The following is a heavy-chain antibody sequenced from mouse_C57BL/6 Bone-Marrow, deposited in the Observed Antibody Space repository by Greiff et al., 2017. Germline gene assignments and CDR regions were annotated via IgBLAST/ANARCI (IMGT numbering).Heavy chain of an antibody. CDR2: IDPETGGT. J-gene: IGHJ3*01. V-gene: IGHV1-15*01. CDR1: GYTFTDYE. CDR3: TGGEWPG. Sequence: QVQLQQSGAELVRPGASVTLSCKASGYTFTDYEMHWVKQTPVHGLEWIGAIDPETGGTAYNQKFKGKAILTADKSSSTAYMELRCLTSEDSAVYYCTGGEWPGWGQGTLVTVSA.